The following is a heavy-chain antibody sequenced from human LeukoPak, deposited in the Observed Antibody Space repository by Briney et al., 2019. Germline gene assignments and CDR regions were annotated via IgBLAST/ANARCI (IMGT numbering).Heavy chain of an antibody. CDR3: AKGYCSSTSCQYYFDY. J-gene: IGHJ4*02. CDR1: GFTFSNYE. V-gene: IGHV3-48*03. D-gene: IGHD2-2*01. CDR2: ISSSGSTI. Sequence: GGSLRLSCAASGFTFSNYEMIWVRQAPGKGLEWVSYISSSGSTIYYADSVKGRFTISRDNAKNSLYLQMNSLRAEDTAVYYCAKGYCSSTSCQYYFDYWGQGTLVTVSS.